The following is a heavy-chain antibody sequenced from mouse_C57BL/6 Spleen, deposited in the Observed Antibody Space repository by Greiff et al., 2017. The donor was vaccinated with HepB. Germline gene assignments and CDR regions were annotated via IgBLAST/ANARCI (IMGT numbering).Heavy chain of an antibody. V-gene: IGHV1-82*01. CDR2: IYPGDGDT. CDR1: GYAFSSSW. J-gene: IGHJ2*01. CDR3: ARWGAGQATNFDY. Sequence: QVQLQQSGPELVKPGASVKISCKASGYAFSSSWMNWVKQRPGKGLEWIGRIYPGDGDTNYNGKFKGKATLTADKSTSTAYLQLSSLTSEDSAVYYCARWGAGQATNFDYWGQGTTLTVSS. D-gene: IGHD3-2*02.